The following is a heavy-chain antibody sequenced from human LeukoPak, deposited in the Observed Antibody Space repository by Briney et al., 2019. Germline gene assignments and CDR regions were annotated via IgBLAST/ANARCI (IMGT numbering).Heavy chain of an antibody. D-gene: IGHD6-19*01. CDR3: ARDTAVAALDY. CDR2: IWSDGSKK. CDR1: GFTFSSYG. J-gene: IGHJ4*02. V-gene: IGHV3-33*01. Sequence: PGTSLRLSCAASGFTFSSYGFHWVRQAPGKGLEWVAVIWSDGSKKDYGDSVKGRFTISRDISKNTLYLQMNRLRVEDTALYYCARDTAVAALDYRGQGTLVTVSS.